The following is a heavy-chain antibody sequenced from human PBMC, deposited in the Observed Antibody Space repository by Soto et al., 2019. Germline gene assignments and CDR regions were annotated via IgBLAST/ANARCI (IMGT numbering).Heavy chain of an antibody. D-gene: IGHD3-22*01. V-gene: IGHV1-3*01. Sequence: ASVKVSCKASGYTFTSYGINWVRQAPGRGLEWMGWINPGNGNTKYSQQFQGRVIIDRDTSARTAYMELRSLRSEDTAVYYCARGGYFDSSNYLAYWGLGTMVTVSS. CDR1: GYTFTSYG. J-gene: IGHJ4*02. CDR2: INPGNGNT. CDR3: ARGGYFDSSNYLAY.